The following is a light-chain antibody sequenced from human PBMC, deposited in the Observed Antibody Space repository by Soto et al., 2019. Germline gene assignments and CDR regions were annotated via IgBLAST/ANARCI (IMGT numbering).Light chain of an antibody. CDR2: GNS. CDR3: QSDDSSLSAVV. CDR1: SSNIGAGYD. Sequence: QSVLTQPPSVSGAPGQRVTISCTGSSSNIGAGYDVPWYQQLPGTAPKLLIYGNSNRPSGVPDRFSGSKSGTSASLAITGLQAEDEADYYCQSDDSSLSAVVFGGGTKLTVL. J-gene: IGLJ2*01. V-gene: IGLV1-40*01.